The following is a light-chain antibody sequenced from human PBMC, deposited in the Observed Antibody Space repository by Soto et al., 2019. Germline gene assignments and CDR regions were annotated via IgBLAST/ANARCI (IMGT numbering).Light chain of an antibody. Sequence: DIQMTQSPSSLSASVGDRVTITCRASQSITTYLNWYRQKPGKAPKLLIYAASSLQSGVPSRFSGSGSETEFTLSISSLQPEDFATYFCQQIYGAPLTFGGGTKV. J-gene: IGKJ4*01. V-gene: IGKV1-39*01. CDR2: AAS. CDR3: QQIYGAPLT. CDR1: QSITTY.